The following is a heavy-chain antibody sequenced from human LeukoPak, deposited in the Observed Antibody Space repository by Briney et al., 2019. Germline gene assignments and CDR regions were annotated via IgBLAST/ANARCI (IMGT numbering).Heavy chain of an antibody. V-gene: IGHV3-53*01. CDR1: GFTVSSNY. J-gene: IGHJ4*02. D-gene: IGHD3-22*01. Sequence: GGSLRLSCAASGFTVSSNYMSWVRQAPGKGLEWVSVIYSGGSTYYADSVKGRFTISRDNSKNTLYLQMNSLRAEDTAVYYCAKDHPPAGYYYDSSALDYWGQGTLVTVSS. CDR2: IYSGGST. CDR3: AKDHPPAGYYYDSSALDY.